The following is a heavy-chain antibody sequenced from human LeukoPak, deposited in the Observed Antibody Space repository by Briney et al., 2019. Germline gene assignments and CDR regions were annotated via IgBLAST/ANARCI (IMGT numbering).Heavy chain of an antibody. CDR1: GVSISSGGYY. D-gene: IGHD1-14*01. J-gene: IGHJ4*02. V-gene: IGHV4-31*03. CDR3: ARIPNQSKYSIGNY. Sequence: PSETLSLTCTVSGVSISSGGYYWSWIRQHPRKGLGWIGYIYYTGSTYYNPSLKSRVTISVDTYKNQFSLKLTSVTAADTAVYYCARIPNQSKYSIGNYWGQGTLVTVSS. CDR2: IYYTGST.